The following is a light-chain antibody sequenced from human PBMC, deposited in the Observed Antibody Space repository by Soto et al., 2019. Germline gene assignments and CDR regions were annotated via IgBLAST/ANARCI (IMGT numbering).Light chain of an antibody. Sequence: DIQMTQSPSTLSASVGDTVTITCRASQSISTWLAWYQQKPGKVPKLLIYKAASLQSGVPSRFSGIGSGTEFTLTISSLQTDDFATYYCQQYNFYSRTFGQGTKVEIK. CDR3: QQYNFYSRT. CDR2: KAA. J-gene: IGKJ1*01. V-gene: IGKV1-5*03. CDR1: QSISTW.